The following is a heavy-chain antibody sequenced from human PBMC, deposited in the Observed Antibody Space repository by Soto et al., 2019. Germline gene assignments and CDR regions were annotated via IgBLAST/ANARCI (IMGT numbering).Heavy chain of an antibody. D-gene: IGHD2-15*01. J-gene: IGHJ4*02. CDR2: MNPNSGNT. CDR1: GYTFTSYD. CDR3: ARVPRLVAGEDYADY. Sequence: ASVTVSCTASGYTFTSYDINWVRQATGQGLEWMGWMNPNSGNTGYAQKFQGRVTMTRNTSISTAYMELSSLRSEDTAVYYCARVPRLVAGEDYADYWGQGTLVTVSS. V-gene: IGHV1-8*01.